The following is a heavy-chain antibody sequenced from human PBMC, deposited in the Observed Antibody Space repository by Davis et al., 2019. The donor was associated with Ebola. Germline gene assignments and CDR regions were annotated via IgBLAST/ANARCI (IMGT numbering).Heavy chain of an antibody. J-gene: IGHJ2*01. CDR3: ARSDSGGNWYFDL. Sequence: SLKISCAASGFFFDNYAMTWVRQAPGKGLEWVSGITWNRDRIGYADSVKGRFTISRDNAKNSLYLQINSLRADDTALYHCARSDSGGNWYFDLWGRGTLVTVSS. CDR1: GFFFDNYA. CDR2: ITWNRDRI. V-gene: IGHV3-9*01. D-gene: IGHD4-17*01.